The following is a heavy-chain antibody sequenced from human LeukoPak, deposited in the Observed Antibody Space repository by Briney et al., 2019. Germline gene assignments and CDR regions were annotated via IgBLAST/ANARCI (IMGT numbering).Heavy chain of an antibody. CDR2: IYYSGST. CDR1: GGSISSYY. CDR3: ATFGV. D-gene: IGHD3-16*01. V-gene: IGHV4-59*01. J-gene: IGHJ6*02. Sequence: SETLSLTCTVSGGSISSYYWSWIRQPPGKGLEWIGYIYYSGSTNYIPSLKSRVTISVDTSKNQFSLKLSSVTAADTAVYYCATFGVWGQGTTVTVSS.